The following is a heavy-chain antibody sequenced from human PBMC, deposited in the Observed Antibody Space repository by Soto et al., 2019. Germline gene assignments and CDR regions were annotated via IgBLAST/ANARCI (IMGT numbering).Heavy chain of an antibody. CDR1: GGSFSGYY. CDR2: INHSGST. Sequence: QVQLQQWGAGLLKPSETLSLTCAVYGGSFSGYYWSWIRQPPGKGLEWIGEINHSGSTNYNPSLKIRVTISVDTSKNQFSLKLSSVTAADTAVYYCARGLGSSTSHFDYWGQGTLVTVSS. CDR3: ARGLGSSTSHFDY. J-gene: IGHJ4*02. D-gene: IGHD2-2*01. V-gene: IGHV4-34*01.